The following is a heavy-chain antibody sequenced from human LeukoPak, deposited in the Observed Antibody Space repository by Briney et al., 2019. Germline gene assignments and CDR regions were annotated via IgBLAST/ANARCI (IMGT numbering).Heavy chain of an antibody. CDR3: ARDQISGGGSSYYDSSGSAHLDY. Sequence: ASVKVSCKASGYTFTSYYMHWVRQAPGQGLEWMGIINPSGGSTSYAQKFQGRVTMTRDMSTSTVYMELSSLRSEDTAVYYCARDQISGGGSSYYDSSGSAHLDYWGQGTLVTVSS. CDR2: INPSGGST. D-gene: IGHD3-22*01. V-gene: IGHV1-46*01. J-gene: IGHJ4*02. CDR1: GYTFTSYY.